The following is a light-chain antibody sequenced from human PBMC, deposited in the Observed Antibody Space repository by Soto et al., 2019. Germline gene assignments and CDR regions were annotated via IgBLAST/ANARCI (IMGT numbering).Light chain of an antibody. Sequence: QAVVTQPASVSGSPGQSITISCTGTSNDVGRYDYVSWYQQYPDKAPKLIIFEINNRPSGVSDRFSGSRSGNTASLTISGLQADDEGDYYCASYTNDSSLGAFGTGTKVTVL. V-gene: IGLV2-14*01. CDR2: EIN. CDR1: SNDVGRYDY. J-gene: IGLJ1*01. CDR3: ASYTNDSSLGA.